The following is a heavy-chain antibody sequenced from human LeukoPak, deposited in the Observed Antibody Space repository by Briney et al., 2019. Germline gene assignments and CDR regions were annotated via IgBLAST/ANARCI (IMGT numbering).Heavy chain of an antibody. CDR2: INPNSGGT. CDR1: GYTFTDHY. D-gene: IGHD3-10*01. Sequence: GASVKVSCKASGYTFTDHYIHWVRQAPGQGLEWMGRINPNSGGTNFAQKFQGRVTMTRDTSISTAYMELSGLRSDDTAMYYCARVMVSLVRGDYFYFDYWAQETLVTVSS. CDR3: ARVMVSLVRGDYFYFDY. V-gene: IGHV1-2*06. J-gene: IGHJ4*02.